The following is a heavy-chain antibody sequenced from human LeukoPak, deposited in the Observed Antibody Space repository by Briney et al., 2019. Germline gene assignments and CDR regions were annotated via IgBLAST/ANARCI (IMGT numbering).Heavy chain of an antibody. CDR3: ARLYSNLYYYYGMDV. CDR1: GGSFSGYY. CDR2: IYYSGST. D-gene: IGHD5-12*01. Sequence: SETLSLTCAVYGGSFSGYYWSWIRQPPGKGLEWIGYIYYSGSTNYNPSLKSRVTISVDTSKNQFSLKLSSVTAADTAVYYCARLYSNLYYYYGMDVWGQGTTVTVSS. V-gene: IGHV4-59*08. J-gene: IGHJ6*02.